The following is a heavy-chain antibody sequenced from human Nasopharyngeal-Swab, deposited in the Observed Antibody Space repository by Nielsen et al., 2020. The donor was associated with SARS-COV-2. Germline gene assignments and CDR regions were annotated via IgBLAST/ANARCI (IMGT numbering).Heavy chain of an antibody. V-gene: IGHV4-59*01. CDR3: ARDRRGGDGFDY. CDR1: GGSISSYY. CDR2: IYYSGST. D-gene: IGHD2-21*02. J-gene: IGHJ4*02. Sequence: SETLSLTCTVSGGSISSYYWSWIRQPPGKGLEWIGYIYYSGSTNYNPSLKSRVTISVDTSKNQFSLKLSSVTAADTAVYCCARDRRGGDGFDYWGQGTLVTVSS.